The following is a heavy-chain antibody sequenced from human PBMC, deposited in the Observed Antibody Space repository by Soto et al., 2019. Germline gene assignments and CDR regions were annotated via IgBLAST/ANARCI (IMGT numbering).Heavy chain of an antibody. CDR1: GDSVSSNSAA. Sequence: PSQSLSRTCDISGDSVSSNSAAWNWIRQSPSRGLEWLGRTSYRSKWYNDYAVSVKSRITINPDTSKNQFSLQLNSVTPEDTALYYCARSHRSGFAFDCWGQGTLVTVSS. V-gene: IGHV6-1*01. J-gene: IGHJ4*02. D-gene: IGHD3-22*01. CDR2: TSYRSKWYN. CDR3: ARSHRSGFAFDC.